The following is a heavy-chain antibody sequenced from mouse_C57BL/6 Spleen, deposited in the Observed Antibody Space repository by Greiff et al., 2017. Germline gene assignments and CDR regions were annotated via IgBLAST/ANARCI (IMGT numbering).Heavy chain of an antibody. CDR2: ISSGSSTI. J-gene: IGHJ2*01. Sequence: EVKLMESGGGLVKPGGSLKLSCAASGFTFSDYGMHWVRQAPEKGLEWVAYISSGSSTIYYADTVKGRFTISRDNAKNTLFLQMTSLRSEDTAMXYCAIYYGSSYFDYWGQGTTLTVSS. V-gene: IGHV5-17*01. D-gene: IGHD1-1*01. CDR3: AIYYGSSYFDY. CDR1: GFTFSDYG.